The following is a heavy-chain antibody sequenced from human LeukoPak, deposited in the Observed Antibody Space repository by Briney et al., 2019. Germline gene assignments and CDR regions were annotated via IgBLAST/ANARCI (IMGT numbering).Heavy chain of an antibody. CDR3: TTVSREDSSSDY. CDR2: IKSKTDGGTT. CDR1: GFTFSNFW. D-gene: IGHD6-13*01. Sequence: EGSLRLSCAASGFTFSNFWMSWVRQAPGEGLEWVGRIKSKTDGGTTDYAAPVKGRFTISRDDSKNTLFLQMNGLKIEDTAVYYCTTVSREDSSSDYWGQGTLVTVSS. J-gene: IGHJ4*02. V-gene: IGHV3-15*01.